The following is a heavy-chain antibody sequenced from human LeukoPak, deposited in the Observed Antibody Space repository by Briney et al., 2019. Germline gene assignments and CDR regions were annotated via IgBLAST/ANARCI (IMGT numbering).Heavy chain of an antibody. V-gene: IGHV1-18*04. Sequence: ASVKVSCTASGFAFIDHGVNWVRQAPGQGLEWMGWISGYNGHTSYAQKFQGRVMVTTDRSTNTAYLELRSLRSDDTAVYYCARVPNPRNTYGYNDKWGQGTLVTVSS. J-gene: IGHJ4*02. CDR1: GFAFIDHG. D-gene: IGHD5-18*01. CDR3: ARVPNPRNTYGYNDK. CDR2: ISGYNGHT.